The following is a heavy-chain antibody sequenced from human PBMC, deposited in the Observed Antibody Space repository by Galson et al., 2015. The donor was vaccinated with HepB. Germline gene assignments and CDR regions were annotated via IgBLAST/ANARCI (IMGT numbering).Heavy chain of an antibody. CDR1: GFTFSSYS. D-gene: IGHD3-3*01. V-gene: IGHV3-21*01. Sequence: SLRLSCAASGFTFSSYSMNWVRQAPGKGLEWVSSISSSSSYIYYADSVKGRFTISRDNAKNSLYLQMNSLRAEDTAVYYCARESLRFLEWLLRDFDYWGQGTLVTVSS. CDR2: ISSSSSYI. J-gene: IGHJ4*02. CDR3: ARESLRFLEWLLRDFDY.